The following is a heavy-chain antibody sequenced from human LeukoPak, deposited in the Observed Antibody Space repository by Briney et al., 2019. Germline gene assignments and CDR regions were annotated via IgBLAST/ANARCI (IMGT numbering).Heavy chain of an antibody. V-gene: IGHV3-30-3*01. Sequence: PGGSLRLSCAASGFTFKSYAMHWVRQAPGKGLEWVAVISNNDGSNKYYADSVKGRLTISRDNSRNTLYLQMNSLRAEDTAVYYCASPGGYDFWSGPFDYWGQGTLVTVSS. CDR2: ISNNDGSNK. J-gene: IGHJ4*02. CDR3: ASPGGYDFWSGPFDY. D-gene: IGHD3-3*01. CDR1: GFTFKSYA.